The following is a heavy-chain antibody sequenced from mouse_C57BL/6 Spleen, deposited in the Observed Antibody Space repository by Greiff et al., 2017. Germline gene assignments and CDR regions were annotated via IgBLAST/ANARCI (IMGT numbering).Heavy chain of an antibody. Sequence: VQLQQSGPELVKPGASVKIPCKASGYTFTDYNMDWVKQSHGKSLEWIGDINPNNGGTNYNQKFKGKATLTVDKSSSTAYMELRSLTSEDTAVYYCAREDYGSSYAYWGQGTLVTVSA. CDR2: INPNNGGT. CDR3: AREDYGSSYAY. V-gene: IGHV1-18*01. D-gene: IGHD1-1*01. CDR1: GYTFTDYN. J-gene: IGHJ3*01.